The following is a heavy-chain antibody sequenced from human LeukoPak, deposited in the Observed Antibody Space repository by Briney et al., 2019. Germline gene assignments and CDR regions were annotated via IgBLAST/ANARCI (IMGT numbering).Heavy chain of an antibody. Sequence: ASVKVSCKASGYTFTSYDINWVRQATGQGLEWMGWMNPNSGNTGYAQKFQGRVTMTRNTSTSTAYMELSSLRSEDTAVYYCARYHCSSTSCSLYYYYGMDVWGQGTTVTVSS. V-gene: IGHV1-8*01. CDR1: GYTFTSYD. J-gene: IGHJ6*02. CDR2: MNPNSGNT. D-gene: IGHD2-2*01. CDR3: ARYHCSSTSCSLYYYYGMDV.